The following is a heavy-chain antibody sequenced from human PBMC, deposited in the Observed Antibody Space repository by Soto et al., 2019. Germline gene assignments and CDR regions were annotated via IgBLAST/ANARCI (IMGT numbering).Heavy chain of an antibody. CDR1: GGSISSGGYY. D-gene: IGHD6-6*01. CDR3: AREEAARIEHWFDP. J-gene: IGHJ5*02. V-gene: IGHV4-31*03. CDR2: IYYSGST. Sequence: SETLSLTCTVSGGSISSGGYYWTWIRQHPVKGLEWIGYIYYSGSTHYNPSLKSRVTISVDTSKNQFSLKLSSVTAADTAVYYCAREEAARIEHWFDPWGQGTLVTVSS.